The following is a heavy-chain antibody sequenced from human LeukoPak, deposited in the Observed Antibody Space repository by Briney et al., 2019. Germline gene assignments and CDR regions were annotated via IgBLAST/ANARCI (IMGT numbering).Heavy chain of an antibody. Sequence: PGASLRLSCAASGFTFSSYAMSWVRQAPGKGLEWVSAISGSGGSTYYADSVKGRFTISRDNSKNTLYLQMNSLRAEDTAVYYCAKVGQGVVVVPAAPVSYWGQGTLVTVPS. CDR2: ISGSGGST. CDR1: GFTFSSYA. CDR3: AKVGQGVVVVPAAPVSY. V-gene: IGHV3-23*01. D-gene: IGHD2-2*01. J-gene: IGHJ4*02.